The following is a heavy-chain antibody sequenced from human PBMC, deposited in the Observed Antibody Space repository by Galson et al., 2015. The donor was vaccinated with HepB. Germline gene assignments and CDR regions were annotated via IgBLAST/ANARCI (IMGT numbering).Heavy chain of an antibody. CDR3: AREVGVFWSGYADY. D-gene: IGHD3-3*01. V-gene: IGHV3-33*01. Sequence: SLRLSCAASGFTFSSYGMHWVRQAPGKGLEWVAVIWYDGGNEFYADSVKGRFTISRDNSKNTLYLQMNSLRVEDTAVYYCAREVGVFWSGYADYWGQGTLVTVSS. CDR2: IWYDGGNE. J-gene: IGHJ4*02. CDR1: GFTFSSYG.